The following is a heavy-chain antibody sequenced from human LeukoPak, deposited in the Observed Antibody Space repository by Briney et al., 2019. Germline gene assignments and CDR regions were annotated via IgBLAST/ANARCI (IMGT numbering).Heavy chain of an antibody. J-gene: IGHJ4*02. CDR2: ISGDGGST. CDR3: AKDRQYYGSGEGDY. Sequence: GGSLRLSCAASGFTFDDYAMHWVRQAPGKGLEWVSLISGDGGSTYYADSVKGRFTISRDNSKNSLYLQMNSLRTEDTALYYCAKDRQYYGSGEGDYWGQGTLVTVSS. D-gene: IGHD3-10*01. CDR1: GFTFDDYA. V-gene: IGHV3-43*02.